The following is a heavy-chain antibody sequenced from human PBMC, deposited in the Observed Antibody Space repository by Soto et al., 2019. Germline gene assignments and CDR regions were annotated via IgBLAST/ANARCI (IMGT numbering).Heavy chain of an antibody. CDR1: GGSISSGGYY. D-gene: IGHD5-12*01. J-gene: IGHJ4*02. CDR3: ARRNSGYDCFDY. Sequence: PSETLSLTCTVSGGSISSGGYYWSWMRQHPGKGLEWIGYIYYSGSTYYNPSLKSRVTISVDTSKNQFSLKLSSVTAADTAVYYCARRNSGYDCFDYWGQGTLVTVSS. V-gene: IGHV4-31*03. CDR2: IYYSGST.